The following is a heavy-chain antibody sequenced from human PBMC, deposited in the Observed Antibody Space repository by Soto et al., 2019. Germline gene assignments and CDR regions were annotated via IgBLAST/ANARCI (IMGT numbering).Heavy chain of an antibody. CDR1: GYTLNTYG. CDR2: ISANNDHT. Sequence: QVQLVQSGAEVKKPGASVEVSCKATGYTLNTYGITWVRQAPGQGLEWMGWISANNDHTNYPQKLQGRVTMTTDTSTSTAYMELRSLTSDDPAVYYCARGTYFDYWGQGTLVTVSS. CDR3: ARGTYFDY. J-gene: IGHJ4*02. V-gene: IGHV1-18*01.